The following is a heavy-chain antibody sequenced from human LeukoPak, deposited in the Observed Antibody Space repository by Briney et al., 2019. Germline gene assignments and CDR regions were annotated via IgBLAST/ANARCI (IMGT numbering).Heavy chain of an antibody. V-gene: IGHV1-69*13. Sequence: SVKVSCTASGGTFSSYAISWVRQAPGQGLEWMGGIIPIFGTANYAQKFQGRVTITADESTSTAYMELSSLRSEDTAVYYCAREYYYDSSGHYKTFDNFDYWGQGTLVTVSS. CDR3: AREYYYDSSGHYKTFDNFDY. D-gene: IGHD3-22*01. J-gene: IGHJ4*02. CDR1: GGTFSSYA. CDR2: IIPIFGTA.